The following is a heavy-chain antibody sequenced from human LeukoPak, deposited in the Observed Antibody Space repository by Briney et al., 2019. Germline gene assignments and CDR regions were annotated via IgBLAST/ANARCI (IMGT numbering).Heavy chain of an antibody. Sequence: GGSLRLSCAASGFTFSSYSMNWVRQAPGKGLEWLSSISSSSSYIYYADSVRGRFTISRGNAKNSLYLQMNSLRAEDTAVYYCARDLSIAAAGTDLDYWGQGTLVTVSS. V-gene: IGHV3-21*01. CDR3: ARDLSIAAAGTDLDY. J-gene: IGHJ4*02. D-gene: IGHD6-13*01. CDR1: GFTFSSYS. CDR2: ISSSSSYI.